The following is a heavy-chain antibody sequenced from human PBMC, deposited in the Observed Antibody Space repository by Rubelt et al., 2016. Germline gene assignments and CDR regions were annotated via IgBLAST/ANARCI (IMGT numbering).Heavy chain of an antibody. CDR2: IYYSGST. CDR1: GGSINSYY. D-gene: IGHD2-2*02. Sequence: QVQLQESGPGLVKPSETLSLTCTVSGGSINSYYWSWIRQPPGKGLEWIGHIYYSGSTYYNPSLKSRVTIAVDTSKNQFSLKLSSVTAADTAVYYCAGTRVVPAAIRPWGQGTLVTVSP. CDR3: AGTRVVPAAIRP. J-gene: IGHJ5*02. V-gene: IGHV4-59*04.